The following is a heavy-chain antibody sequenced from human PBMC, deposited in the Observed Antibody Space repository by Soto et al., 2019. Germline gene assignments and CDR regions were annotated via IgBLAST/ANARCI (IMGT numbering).Heavy chain of an antibody. Sequence: SETLSLTCPVSGGSISSYYWSWIRQHPGKGLEWIGYIYYSGSTYYNPSLKSRVTISVDTSKNQFSLKLSSVTAADTAVYYCARDRFKARNWFDPRGQGTLVTVSS. D-gene: IGHD3-3*01. CDR1: GGSISSYY. J-gene: IGHJ5*02. CDR3: ARDRFKARNWFDP. CDR2: IYYSGST. V-gene: IGHV4-59*06.